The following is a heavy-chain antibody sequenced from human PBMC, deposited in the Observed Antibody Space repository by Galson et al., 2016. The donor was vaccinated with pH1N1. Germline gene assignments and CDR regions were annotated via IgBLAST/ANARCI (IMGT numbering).Heavy chain of an antibody. J-gene: IGHJ4*02. CDR3: SRAIGSRSAY. V-gene: IGHV3-7*01. CDR2: IKEDGSET. CDR1: GFTFSSYW. Sequence: SLRLSCAASGFTFSSYWMHWVRQVPGKGLEWVANIKEDGSETYYVDSVRGRFTISRDNAKNSLYLQMNSLRDEDTALYYCSRAIGSRSAYWCQGTLVTVSS. D-gene: IGHD3-16*02.